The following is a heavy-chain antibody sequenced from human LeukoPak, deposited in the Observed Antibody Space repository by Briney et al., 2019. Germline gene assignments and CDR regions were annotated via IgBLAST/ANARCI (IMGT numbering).Heavy chain of an antibody. CDR3: ARDQYYYGSGSYYNWSARYYYYYYMDV. CDR1: GYTFTSYG. Sequence: GASVKVSCKASGYTFTSYGISWVRQAPGQGLEWMGWISAYNGNTNYAQKLQGRVTMTTDTSTSTAYMELRSLRSDDTAVYYCARDQYYYGSGSYYNWSARYYYYYYMDVWGKGTTVTISS. V-gene: IGHV1-18*01. CDR2: ISAYNGNT. D-gene: IGHD3-10*01. J-gene: IGHJ6*03.